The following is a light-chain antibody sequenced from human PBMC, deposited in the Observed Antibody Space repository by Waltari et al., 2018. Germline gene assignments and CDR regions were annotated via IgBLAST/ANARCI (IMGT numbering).Light chain of an antibody. Sequence: ELVFTQSPGTLSLSPGERATLPCRASQSVSSSYLAWYQQKPGQAPRLLIYGASSRATGIPDRFRGSGSGTDFTLTISRLEPEDFAVYYCQQYGSSPPAFTFGGGTKVEI. J-gene: IGKJ4*01. V-gene: IGKV3-20*01. CDR1: QSVSSSY. CDR3: QQYGSSPPAFT. CDR2: GAS.